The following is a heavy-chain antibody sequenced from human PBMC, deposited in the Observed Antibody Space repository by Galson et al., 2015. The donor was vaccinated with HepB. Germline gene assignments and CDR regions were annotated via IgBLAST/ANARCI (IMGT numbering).Heavy chain of an antibody. Sequence: SVKVSCKASGYTFTSYAMHWVRQAPGQRLEWMGWINAGNGNTKYSQKFQGRVTITRDTSASTAYMELSSLRSEDTAVYYCARQPTVTTSWFDPWGQGTLVTVSS. CDR2: INAGNGNT. V-gene: IGHV1-3*01. D-gene: IGHD4-17*01. CDR3: ARQPTVTTSWFDP. CDR1: GYTFTSYA. J-gene: IGHJ5*02.